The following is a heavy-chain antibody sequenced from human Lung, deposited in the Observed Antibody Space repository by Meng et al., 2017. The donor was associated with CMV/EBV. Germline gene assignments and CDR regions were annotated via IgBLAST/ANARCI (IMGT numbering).Heavy chain of an antibody. Sequence: HAPLVQAGGDVMKHGAKVKVYCKSSGYTFTKYVISWVRQAPGRGLGWMEWINAYNGDTNYGQTLQGRVTMNKDTSTSKAYVELRSMRSDDTAVYYCARVEVGINSGDYWGQGTLVTVSS. CDR2: INAYNGDT. CDR1: GYTFTKYV. D-gene: IGHD1-26*01. V-gene: IGHV1-18*01. J-gene: IGHJ4*02. CDR3: ARVEVGINSGDY.